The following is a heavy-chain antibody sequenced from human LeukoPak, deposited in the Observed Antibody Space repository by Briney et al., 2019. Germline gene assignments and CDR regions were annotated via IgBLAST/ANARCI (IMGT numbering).Heavy chain of an antibody. V-gene: IGHV1-69*04. D-gene: IGHD3-22*01. Sequence: SVKVSCKASGGTFSSYAISWVRQAPGQGLEWMGRIIPILGIANYAQKFQGRVTITADKSTSTAYMELGSLRSEDTAVYYCASETIYYDSSGYYSYGMDVWGQGTTVTVSS. CDR3: ASETIYYDSSGYYSYGMDV. CDR1: GGTFSSYA. CDR2: IIPILGIA. J-gene: IGHJ6*02.